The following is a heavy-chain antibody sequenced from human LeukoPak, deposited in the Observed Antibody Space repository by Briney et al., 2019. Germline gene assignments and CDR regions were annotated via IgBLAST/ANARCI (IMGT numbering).Heavy chain of an antibody. J-gene: IGHJ5*02. D-gene: IGHD2-2*01. V-gene: IGHV1-8*03. CDR1: GYTFTSYD. CDR3: ARSYCSSTSCYGDWFDP. Sequence: ASVKVSCTASGYTFTSYDINWVRQATGQGLEWMRWMNPNSGNTGYAQKFQGRVTITRNTSISTAYMELSSLRSEDTAVYYCARSYCSSTSCYGDWFDPWGQGTLVTVSS. CDR2: MNPNSGNT.